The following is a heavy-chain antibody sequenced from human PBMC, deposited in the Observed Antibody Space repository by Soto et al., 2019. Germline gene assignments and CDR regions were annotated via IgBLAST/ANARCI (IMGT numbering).Heavy chain of an antibody. CDR2: IYYSGST. CDR1: GGSISSYY. J-gene: IGHJ4*02. D-gene: IGHD6-13*01. CDR3: ARIRQPFSLVYYFDY. V-gene: IGHV4-59*08. Sequence: SETLSLTCTVSGGSISSYYWSWIRQPPGKGLEWIGYIYYSGSTNYNPSLKSRVTISVDTSKNQFSLKLSSVTAADTAVYYCARIRQPFSLVYYFDYWGQGTLVTVS.